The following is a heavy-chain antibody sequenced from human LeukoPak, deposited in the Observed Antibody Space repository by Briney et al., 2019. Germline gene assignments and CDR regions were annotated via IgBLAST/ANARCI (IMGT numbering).Heavy chain of an antibody. CDR2: ISAYNGNT. J-gene: IGHJ6*02. CDR3: ARAQEDVAAAGTSGSYYYGMDV. Sequence: ASVKVSCKASGYTFTSYGISWVRQAPGQGLEWMGWISAYNGNTNYAQKLQGRVTMTTDRSTSTAYMELRSLRSDDTAVYYCARAQEDVAAAGTSGSYYYGMDVWGQGTTVTVSS. V-gene: IGHV1-18*01. D-gene: IGHD6-13*01. CDR1: GYTFTSYG.